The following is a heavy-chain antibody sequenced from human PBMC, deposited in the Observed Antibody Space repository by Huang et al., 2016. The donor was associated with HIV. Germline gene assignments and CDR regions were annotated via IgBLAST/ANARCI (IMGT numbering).Heavy chain of an antibody. CDR2: ISYDGRNK. Sequence: QVQLVESGGGVVQPGRSLRLSCAASGFTFSSYDMHWVRQTPGKGLEWVAVISYDGRNKNYADSVKGRFTISRDNSKNTLYLQMNSLGAEDTAVYYCARRLAAAARGFDYWGQGTLVTVSS. D-gene: IGHD6-13*01. V-gene: IGHV3-30*04. CDR1: GFTFSSYD. J-gene: IGHJ4*02. CDR3: ARRLAAAARGFDY.